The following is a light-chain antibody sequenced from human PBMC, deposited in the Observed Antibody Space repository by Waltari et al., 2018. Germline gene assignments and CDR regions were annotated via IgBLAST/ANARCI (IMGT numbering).Light chain of an antibody. Sequence: QLVLTQSPSASASLGASVKLTCTLSSGHSSNVIAWLQEQPGKGPRYLMKVNSDGSHSKGDEIPDRFSGSSSGAERYLTISSLQSEDGADYYCQTGGHGTWVFGGGTKLTVL. CDR3: QTGGHGTWV. V-gene: IGLV4-69*01. CDR2: VNSDGSH. J-gene: IGLJ3*02. CDR1: SGHSSNV.